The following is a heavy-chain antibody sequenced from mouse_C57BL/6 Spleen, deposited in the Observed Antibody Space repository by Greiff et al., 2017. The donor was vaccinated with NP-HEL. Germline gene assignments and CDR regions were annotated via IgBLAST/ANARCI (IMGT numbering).Heavy chain of an antibody. Sequence: DVMLVESGGGLVKPGGSLKLSCAASGFTFSDYGMHWVRQAPEKGLEWVAYISSGSSTIYYADTVKGRFTISRDNAKNTLFLQMTSLRSEDTAMYYCARIPYPYAMDYWGQGTSVTVSS. CDR2: ISSGSSTI. J-gene: IGHJ4*01. V-gene: IGHV5-17*01. D-gene: IGHD2-10*01. CDR1: GFTFSDYG. CDR3: ARIPYPYAMDY.